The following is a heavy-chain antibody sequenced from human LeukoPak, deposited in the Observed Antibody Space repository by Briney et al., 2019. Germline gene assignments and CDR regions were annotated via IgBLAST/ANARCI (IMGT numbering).Heavy chain of an antibody. J-gene: IGHJ6*02. D-gene: IGHD6-19*01. CDR3: ARDMPWSSGWVYYYYYYGMDV. CDR2: INPSGGST. CDR1: GYTFTSYY. V-gene: IGHV1-46*01. Sequence: ASVKVSCTASGYTFTSYYMHWVRQAPGQGLEWMGIINPSGGSTSYAQKFQGRVTMTRDTSTSTVYMELSSLRSEDTAVYYCARDMPWSSGWVYYYYYYGMDVWGQGTTVTVSS.